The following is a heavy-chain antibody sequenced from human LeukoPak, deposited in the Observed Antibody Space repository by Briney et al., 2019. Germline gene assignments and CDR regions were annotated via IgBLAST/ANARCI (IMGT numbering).Heavy chain of an antibody. D-gene: IGHD1-26*01. J-gene: IGHJ4*02. CDR3: ARSGRGTYYYFDY. CDR2: INPGGDNT. Sequence: ASVKVSCKASGYTFTNYYIHWVRQAPGQGLEWMGLINPGGDNTDYAQNFQGRVTMTRDTSTSTAYMELRSLSFDDTAIYYCARSGRGTYYYFDYWGQGTLVTVSS. V-gene: IGHV1-46*01. CDR1: GYTFTNYY.